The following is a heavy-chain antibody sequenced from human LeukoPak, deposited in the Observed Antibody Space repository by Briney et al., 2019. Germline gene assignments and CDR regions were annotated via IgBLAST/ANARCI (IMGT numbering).Heavy chain of an antibody. CDR3: ARPSWSTGYNSGWFGY. V-gene: IGHV3-33*01. CDR1: GFTFSNYA. CDR2: IWYDGSNT. Sequence: GRSLRLSCAASGFTFSNYAMHWVRQAPGKGLEWVTVIWYDGSNTYYADSVKGRFTISRDNSKNMLYLQINSLRAEDTAIYYCARPSWSTGYNSGWFGYWGQGTVVTVSS. J-gene: IGHJ4*02. D-gene: IGHD6-19*01.